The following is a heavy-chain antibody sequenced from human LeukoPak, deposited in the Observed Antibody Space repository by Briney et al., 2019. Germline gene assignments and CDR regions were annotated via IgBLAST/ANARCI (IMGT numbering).Heavy chain of an antibody. V-gene: IGHV4-59*01. Sequence: TLXXTXTVSGGSISSYYWSWIRQPPGKGLEWIGYIYYSGSTNYNPSLKSRVTISVDTSKNQFSLKLSSVTAADTAVYYCXXXAXXFTXIXKAFXIWGQGTXVTVSS. D-gene: IGHD3-22*01. CDR2: IYYSGST. CDR3: XXXAXXFTXIXKAFXI. J-gene: IGHJ3*02. CDR1: GGSISSYY.